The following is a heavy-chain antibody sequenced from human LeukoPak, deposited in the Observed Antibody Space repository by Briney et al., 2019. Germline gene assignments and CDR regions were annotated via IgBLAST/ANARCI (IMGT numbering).Heavy chain of an antibody. J-gene: IGHJ6*03. Sequence: SETLSLTCTVSGGSISSYYWSWIRQPPGKGLEWVGHIYSSGSTNYNPSLKSRLTVSVDTTKNQFSLRLTSVTAADTAVYYCARQSRLSGYSLGVHYDYMDVWGKGTMVTVSS. V-gene: IGHV4-59*08. CDR2: IYSSGST. CDR1: GGSISSYY. CDR3: ARQSRLSGYSLGVHYDYMDV. D-gene: IGHD2-15*01.